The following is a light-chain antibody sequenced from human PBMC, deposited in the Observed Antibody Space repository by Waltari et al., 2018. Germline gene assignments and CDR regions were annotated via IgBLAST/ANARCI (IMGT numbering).Light chain of an antibody. Sequence: QSALTQPASVSGSPGQSITISCTGTSSDIGKYNSVSWYQHLPGKVPKVMISEVTKRPSGVSNRFSGSKSGNTASLTISGLQVDDEAEYYCCSDAGSGTYVFGTGTKLTV. CDR1: SSDIGKYNS. CDR3: CSDAGSGTYV. V-gene: IGLV2-23*02. J-gene: IGLJ1*01. CDR2: EVT.